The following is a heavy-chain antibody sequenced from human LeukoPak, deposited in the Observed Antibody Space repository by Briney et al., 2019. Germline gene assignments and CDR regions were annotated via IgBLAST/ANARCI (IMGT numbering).Heavy chain of an antibody. CDR2: IYYSGST. CDR3: ARGYYYDSSGLDY. V-gene: IGHV4-59*01. CDR1: GGSISSYY. D-gene: IGHD3-22*01. Sequence: PSETLSLTGTVSGGSISSYYWSWIRQPPGKGLEWIGYIYYSGSTNYNPSLKSRVTISVDTSKNQFSLKLSSVTAADTAVYYCARGYYYDSSGLDYWGQGTLVTVSS. J-gene: IGHJ4*02.